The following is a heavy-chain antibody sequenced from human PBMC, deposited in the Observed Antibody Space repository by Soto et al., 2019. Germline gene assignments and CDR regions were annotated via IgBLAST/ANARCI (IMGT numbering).Heavy chain of an antibody. D-gene: IGHD6-6*01. CDR1: GITFSGSA. V-gene: IGHV3-73*01. J-gene: IGHJ6*02. CDR3: TRLLEYSSSWRGYYGMDV. CDR2: IRRKAIRYAT. Sequence: PGGSLRLSGAASGITFSGSAMHWVRQASGKGLGWVGRIRRKAIRYATAYAASAKARFTISRDDSKNTAYLQMNILKTEDTAVYFCTRLLEYSSSWRGYYGMDVWGQGTTVTVSS.